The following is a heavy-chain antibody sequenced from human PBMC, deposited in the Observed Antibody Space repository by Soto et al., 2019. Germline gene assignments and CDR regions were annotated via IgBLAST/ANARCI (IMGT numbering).Heavy chain of an antibody. CDR1: GYTFTSYG. D-gene: IGHD2-15*01. V-gene: IGHV1-18*01. Sequence: ASVKVSCKASGYTFTSYGISWVRQAPGQGLEWMGWISAYNGNTNYAQKLQGRVTMTTDTSTSTAYMELRSLRSDDTAVYYCARDVGYCSGGSCYNYYYYYGMDVWGQGTTVTVSS. CDR2: ISAYNGNT. J-gene: IGHJ6*02. CDR3: ARDVGYCSGGSCYNYYYYYGMDV.